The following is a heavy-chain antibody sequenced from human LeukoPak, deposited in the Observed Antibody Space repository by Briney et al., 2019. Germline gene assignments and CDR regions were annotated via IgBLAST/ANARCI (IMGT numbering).Heavy chain of an antibody. D-gene: IGHD3-10*01. CDR3: ASGSTPGNGYYFDS. V-gene: IGHV3-21*04. CDR2: ISSSSSYI. Sequence: GGSLRLSCAASGFTFSSYSMNWVRQAPGKGLEWVSSISSSSSYIYYADSVKGRFTISRDNAKNSLYLQMNSLRAEDTDIYYCASGSTPGNGYYFDSWGQGTLVTVSS. J-gene: IGHJ4*02. CDR1: GFTFSSYS.